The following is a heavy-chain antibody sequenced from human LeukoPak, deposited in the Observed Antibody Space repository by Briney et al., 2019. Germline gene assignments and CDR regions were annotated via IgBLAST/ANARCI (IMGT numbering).Heavy chain of an antibody. CDR2: IYYSGIT. Sequence: SETLSLTCTVSGGSISSSSYYWGWIRQPPGKGLEWIGSIYYSGITYYNASLKSRVTISVDTSKNQFSLNLSSVTAADTAVYYCARASKDGYSSGHKWKYWGRGTLVTVSS. D-gene: IGHD6-19*01. V-gene: IGHV4-39*01. CDR1: GGSISSSSYY. J-gene: IGHJ4*02. CDR3: ARASKDGYSSGHKWKY.